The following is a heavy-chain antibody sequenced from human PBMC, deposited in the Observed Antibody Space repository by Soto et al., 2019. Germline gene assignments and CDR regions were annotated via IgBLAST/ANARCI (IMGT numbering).Heavy chain of an antibody. Sequence: GGSLRLSCAASGFTFSSYAMSWVRQAPGKGLEWVSAISGSGGSTYYADSVKGRFTISRDNSKNTLYLQMNSLRAEDTAVYYCAKDEPITVTGIHIMVRGVGYWGQGTLVTVSS. CDR3: AKDEPITVTGIHIMVRGVGY. V-gene: IGHV3-23*01. CDR2: ISGSGGST. CDR1: GFTFSSYA. J-gene: IGHJ4*02. D-gene: IGHD3-10*01.